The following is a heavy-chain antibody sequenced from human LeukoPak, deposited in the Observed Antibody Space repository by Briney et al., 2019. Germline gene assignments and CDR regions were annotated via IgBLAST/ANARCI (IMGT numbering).Heavy chain of an antibody. CDR1: GGSVISGSSY. D-gene: IGHD6-13*01. CDR3: ARAHSIASYYYGVDV. J-gene: IGHJ6*02. V-gene: IGHV4-39*07. CDR2: IYYSGST. Sequence: SETLSLTCTVSGGSVISGSSYWGWIRQPPGKGLEWIGNIYYSGSTYYNPSLQSRVTISVDTSQNQFSLTLSSVTAADTAVYYCARAHSIASYYYGVDVWGQGTTVTVSS.